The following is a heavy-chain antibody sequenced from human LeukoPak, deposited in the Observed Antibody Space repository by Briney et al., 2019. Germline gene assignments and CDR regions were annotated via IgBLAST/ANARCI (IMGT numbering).Heavy chain of an antibody. CDR3: GMSGDRVPLQDDVFDV. CDR1: GYRFTSYW. D-gene: IGHD1-26*01. Sequence: GESLKISCKGFGYRFTSYWIGWVRQMPGKGLEWMGIIYPGDSGPTYSPSFQGQVTISVDKSIYTAYLQWSSLQASDTAMYYCGMSGDRVPLQDDVFDVWGQGTMVTVST. V-gene: IGHV5-51*01. CDR2: IYPGDSGP. J-gene: IGHJ3*01.